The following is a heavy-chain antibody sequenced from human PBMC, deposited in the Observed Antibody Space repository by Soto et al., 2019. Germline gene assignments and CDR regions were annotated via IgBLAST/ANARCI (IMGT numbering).Heavy chain of an antibody. CDR1: GFIFENYG. J-gene: IGHJ3*02. CDR3: ARGLTTSITLDALDI. Sequence: SGGSLRLSCAASGFIFENYGMSWVRQVPGKGLEWVSGINWNGVSTGYADSVKGRFTISRDNAKNSLYVQMNSLRAEDTALYYCARGLTTSITLDALDIWGQGTMVTVSS. V-gene: IGHV3-20*04. CDR2: INWNGVST. D-gene: IGHD4-17*01.